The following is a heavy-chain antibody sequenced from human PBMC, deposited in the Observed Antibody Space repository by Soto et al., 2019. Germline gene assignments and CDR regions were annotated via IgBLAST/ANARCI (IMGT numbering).Heavy chain of an antibody. CDR3: ARGSGIAVAGLSDY. CDR1: GYTFTSYG. D-gene: IGHD6-19*01. Sequence: QVQLVQSGAEVEKPGASVKVSCKASGYTFTSYGINWVRQAPGQGLEWMGWISTYNDNTYYAQKFQGRVTMTTDTSTSTAYMELRSLTSDNTAVYYCARGSGIAVAGLSDYWGQGTLVTVSS. CDR2: ISTYNDNT. J-gene: IGHJ4*02. V-gene: IGHV1-18*01.